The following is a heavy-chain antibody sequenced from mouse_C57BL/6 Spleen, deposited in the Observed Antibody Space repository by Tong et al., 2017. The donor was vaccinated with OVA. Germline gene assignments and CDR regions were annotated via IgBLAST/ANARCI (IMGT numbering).Heavy chain of an antibody. CDR2: IYPGDGDT. Sequence: VQLQESGPELVKPGASVKISCKASGYAFSSSWMNWVKQRPGKGLEWIGRIYPGDGDTNYNGKFKGKATLTADKSSSTAYMQLSSLTSEDSAVYFCAPADITTDAMDYWGQGTSVTVSS. CDR1: GYAFSSSW. J-gene: IGHJ4*01. V-gene: IGHV1-82*01. D-gene: IGHD1-1*01. CDR3: APADITTDAMDY.